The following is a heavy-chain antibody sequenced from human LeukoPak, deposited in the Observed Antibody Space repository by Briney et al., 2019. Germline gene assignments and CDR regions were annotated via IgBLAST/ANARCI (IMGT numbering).Heavy chain of an antibody. CDR2: IKRDGSEK. V-gene: IGHV3-7*01. CDR1: GFTFSNSW. J-gene: IGHJ4*02. Sequence: GGSLRLSCAASGFTFSNSWMSWVRQAPGKGLEWVANIKRDGSEKYYVDSVKGRFTISRDSAKSSLFLQMNSLRAEDTAVYYCEGSAGYWGQGTLVTVSS. CDR3: EGSAGY.